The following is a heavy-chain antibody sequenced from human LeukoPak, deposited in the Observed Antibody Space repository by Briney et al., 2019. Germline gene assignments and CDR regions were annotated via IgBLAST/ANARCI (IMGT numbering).Heavy chain of an antibody. V-gene: IGHV3-73*01. CDR3: TRLTPTQVSSGWYEGDY. CDR1: GFTFSGSA. CDR2: IRSKANSYAT. D-gene: IGHD6-19*01. J-gene: IGHJ4*02. Sequence: GGSLKLSCAASGFTFSGSAMHWVRQASGKGLEWVGRIRSKANSYATAYAASVKGRFTISRGDSKNTAYLQMNSLKTEDTAVYYCTRLTPTQVSSGWYEGDYWGQGTLVTVSS.